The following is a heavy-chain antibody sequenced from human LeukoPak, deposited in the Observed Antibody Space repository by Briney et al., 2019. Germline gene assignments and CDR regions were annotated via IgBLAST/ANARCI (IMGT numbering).Heavy chain of an antibody. D-gene: IGHD3-10*02. V-gene: IGHV3-21*01. Sequence: GGSLRLSCAASGFTFRTYNMNWVRQAPGKGLEWVSSISSSSSYIYYADSVKGRFTISRDNAKNSLYLQMNSLRAEDTAVYYCAELGITMIGGVWGKGTTVTISS. CDR3: AELGITMIGGV. J-gene: IGHJ6*04. CDR1: GFTFRTYN. CDR2: ISSSSSYI.